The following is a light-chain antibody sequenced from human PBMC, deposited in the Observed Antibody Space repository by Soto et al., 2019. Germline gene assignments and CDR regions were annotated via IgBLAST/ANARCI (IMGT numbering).Light chain of an antibody. CDR2: EVN. V-gene: IGLV2-8*01. CDR1: SSDVGGDKY. J-gene: IGLJ1*01. Sequence: QSALTQPPSASGSPGQSVTISCTGTSSDVGGDKYVSWYQQHPGKAPKLMIFEVNKRPSGVPDRFSGSKSGNTASLTVSGLQAEDEADYYCSSYAGINNLGVFGPGTKLTVL. CDR3: SSYAGINNLGV.